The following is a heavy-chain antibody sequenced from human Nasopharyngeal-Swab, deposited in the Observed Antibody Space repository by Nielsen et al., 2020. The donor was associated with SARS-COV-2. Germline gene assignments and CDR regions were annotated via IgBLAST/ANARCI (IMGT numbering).Heavy chain of an antibody. V-gene: IGHV3-7*01. CDR3: ARERFCSSTSCYPEDFQH. CDR2: IKQDGSEK. Sequence: ESRKISGAASGFTFTNYWMSWVRQAPGKGLEWVANIKQDGSEKYYVDSVKGRFTISRDNAKNSLYLQMNSLRVEDTAVYYCARERFCSSTSCYPEDFQHWGQGTLVTVSS. D-gene: IGHD2-2*01. J-gene: IGHJ1*01. CDR1: GFTFTNYW.